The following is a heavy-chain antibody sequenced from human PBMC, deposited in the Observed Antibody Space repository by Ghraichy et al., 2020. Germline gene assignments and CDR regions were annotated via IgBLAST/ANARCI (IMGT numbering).Heavy chain of an antibody. J-gene: IGHJ4*02. CDR2: TYFRSKWDN. D-gene: IGHD2-2*01. Sequence: SQTPSLTCAISWDSVSSTSATWSWIRQSPSRGLEWLGRTYFRSKWDNDYAMSMKGRITINPDTSKNQFALQLNSVTPEDTAVYYCARSRSSTVDYWGQGTQVTVSS. CDR3: ARSRSSTVDY. CDR1: WDSVSSTSAT. V-gene: IGHV6-1*01.